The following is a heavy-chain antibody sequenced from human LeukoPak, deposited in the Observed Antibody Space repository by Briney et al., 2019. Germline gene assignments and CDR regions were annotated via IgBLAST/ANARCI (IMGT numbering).Heavy chain of an antibody. Sequence: ASVKVSCKASGYTFTSYGISWVRQAPGQGLEWMGWISAYNGNTNYAQKLQGRVTMTTDTSTSTAYMELRSLRSDDTAVYYCARASLGPLEFYYYGMDVWGQGATVTVSS. CDR1: GYTFTSYG. V-gene: IGHV1-18*01. CDR2: ISAYNGNT. CDR3: ARASLGPLEFYYYGMDV. J-gene: IGHJ6*02. D-gene: IGHD1-26*01.